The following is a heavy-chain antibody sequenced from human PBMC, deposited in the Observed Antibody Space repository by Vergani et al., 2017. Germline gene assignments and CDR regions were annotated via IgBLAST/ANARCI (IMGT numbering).Heavy chain of an antibody. CDR2: INHSGIT. V-gene: IGHV4-34*01. Sequence: QVHLQQWGAGLLKPSETLSLTCAVYGGSFSGYYWSWIRQPPGKGLEWIGEINHSGITNYNPSLKSRVTISVDTSKNQFSLKLSSVTAADTAVYYCASQPHRIAARAPYYYDMDVRGKGTTVTVSS. CDR1: GGSFSGYY. J-gene: IGHJ6*03. D-gene: IGHD6-6*01. CDR3: ASQPHRIAARAPYYYDMDV.